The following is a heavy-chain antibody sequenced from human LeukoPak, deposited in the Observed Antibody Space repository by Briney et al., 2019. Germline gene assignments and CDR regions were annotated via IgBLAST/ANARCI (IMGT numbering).Heavy chain of an antibody. J-gene: IGHJ5*01. Sequence: ASVKVSCKAPGYTFTEYYPHWLRQAPGQGLEWMGWITLSTGDIFYAQNFQGRVTMTRDTSISTAYMQLGSLKSDDTAVYYCARDIAPSGSWWFDSWGQGTLVTVSS. CDR1: GYTFTEYY. V-gene: IGHV1-2*02. CDR3: ARDIAPSGSWWFDS. D-gene: IGHD6-13*01. CDR2: ITLSTGDI.